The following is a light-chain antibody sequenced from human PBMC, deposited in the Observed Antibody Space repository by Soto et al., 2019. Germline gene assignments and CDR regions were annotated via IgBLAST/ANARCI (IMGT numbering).Light chain of an antibody. Sequence: QSALTQPASVSGSPGQSITISCTGTSSDVGGYNYVSWYQQHPGKAPKLMIYEVTKRPSGVPERFSGSKSGNTAFLTVSGLRAEDEADYYCSSYAGSSELVFGGGTKLTVL. V-gene: IGLV2-8*01. CDR2: EVT. CDR3: SSYAGSSELV. J-gene: IGLJ2*01. CDR1: SSDVGGYNY.